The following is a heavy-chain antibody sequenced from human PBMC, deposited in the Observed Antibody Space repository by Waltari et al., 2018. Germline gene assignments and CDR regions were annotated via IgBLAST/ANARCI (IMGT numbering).Heavy chain of an antibody. D-gene: IGHD2-21*01. CDR2: IRYDSSMV. J-gene: IGHJ6*03. Sequence: QGQLVESGGGVFQPGGSLTLSCGASGFQFGDNRMHWVRQAPGKGLEWLAFIRYDSSMVYNADSIAGRFSISRDDAQRTVQLRLTSLRGDDTAVYYCAKGGIVGTVGPYYVDIWGRGTSVTVSS. V-gene: IGHV3-30*02. CDR1: GFQFGDNR. CDR3: AKGGIVGTVGPYYVDI.